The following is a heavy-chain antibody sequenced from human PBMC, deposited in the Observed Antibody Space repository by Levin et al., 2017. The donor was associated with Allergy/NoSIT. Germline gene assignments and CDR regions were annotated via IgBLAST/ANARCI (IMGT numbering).Heavy chain of an antibody. V-gene: IGHV1-46*01. J-gene: IGHJ4*02. CDR2: INPSGGST. Sequence: PGESLKISCKASGYTFTSYYMHWVRQAPGQGLEWMGIINPSGGSTSYAQKFQGRVTMTRDTSTSTVYMELSSLRSEDTAVYYCARDLTPVLLWFGAFEYWGQGTLVTVSS. CDR3: ARDLTPVLLWFGAFEY. CDR1: GYTFTSYY. D-gene: IGHD3-10*01.